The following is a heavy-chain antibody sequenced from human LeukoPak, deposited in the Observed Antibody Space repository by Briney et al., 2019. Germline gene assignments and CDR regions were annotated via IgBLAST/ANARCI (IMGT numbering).Heavy chain of an antibody. CDR2: IIPFFGTA. V-gene: IGHV1-69*05. CDR1: GGTFSSSA. J-gene: IGHJ4*02. CDR3: ARAGYGYSDY. D-gene: IGHD5-18*01. Sequence: ASVKVSCKASGGTFSSSAISWVRQAPGQGLEWMGGIIPFFGTASYAQKFQGRVTITTDESTSTAYMELSSLRSEDTAVYYCARAGYGYSDYWGQGTLVTVSS.